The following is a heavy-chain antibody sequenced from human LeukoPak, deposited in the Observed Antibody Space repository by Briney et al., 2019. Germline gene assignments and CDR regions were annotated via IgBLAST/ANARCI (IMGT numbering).Heavy chain of an antibody. CDR2: ISAYNGNT. V-gene: IGHV1-18*01. CDR3: ARDCSGGSCYLYFDY. CDR1: GYTFTSYG. J-gene: IGHJ4*02. D-gene: IGHD2-15*01. Sequence: ASVKVSCKASGYTFTSYGISWVRQAPGQGLEWMGVISAYNGNTNYAQKLQGRVTMTTDTSTSTAYMELRSLRSDDTAVYYCARDCSGGSCYLYFDYWGQGTLVTVSS.